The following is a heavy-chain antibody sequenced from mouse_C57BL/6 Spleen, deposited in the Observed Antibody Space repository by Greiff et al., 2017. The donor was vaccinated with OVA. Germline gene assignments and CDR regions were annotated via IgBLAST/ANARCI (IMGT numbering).Heavy chain of an antibody. CDR2: ISRGSSTI. D-gene: IGHD2-2*01. J-gene: IGHJ4*01. Sequence: DVKLVESGGGLVKPGGSLKLSCAASGFTFSDYGMHWVRQAPEKGLEWVAYISRGSSTIYYADTVKGRFTISRDNAKNTLFLPMTSLRSEDTAMYYGARGLRRGYYAMDYWGQGTSVTVSS. CDR3: ARGLRRGYYAMDY. CDR1: GFTFSDYG. V-gene: IGHV5-17*01.